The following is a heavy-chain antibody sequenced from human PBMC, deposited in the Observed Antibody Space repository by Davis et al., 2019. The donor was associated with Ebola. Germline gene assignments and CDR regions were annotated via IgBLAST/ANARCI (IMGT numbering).Heavy chain of an antibody. CDR1: RGSIGSTNW. CDR3: ASEDSCTSTSCLQNALNL. V-gene: IGHV4-4*02. J-gene: IGHJ3*01. Sequence: MPSETLSLTCAVSRGSIGSTNWWSWVRQPPGKGLEWIGEIHLTGGTNYNPSLKNRVTISLDKSKRQFSLRLSSVTAADTAFYYCASEDSCTSTSCLQNALNLWGQGTLVTVSS. D-gene: IGHD2-2*01. CDR2: IHLTGGT.